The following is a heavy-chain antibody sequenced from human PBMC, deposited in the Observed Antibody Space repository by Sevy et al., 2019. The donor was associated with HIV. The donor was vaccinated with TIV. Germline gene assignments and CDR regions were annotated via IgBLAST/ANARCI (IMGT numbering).Heavy chain of an antibody. D-gene: IGHD3-10*01. CDR2: IYTSGST. CDR1: GGSISSYY. J-gene: IGHJ6*02. CDR3: WRLYGSGRYWRYYYYGMDV. Sequence: SETLSLTCTVSGGSISSYYWSWIRQPAGKGLEWIGRIYTSGSTNYNPSLKSRVTMSVDTSKNQFSLKLSSVTAADTGGYYLWRLYGSGRYWRYYYYGMDVWGQGTTVTVSS. V-gene: IGHV4-4*07.